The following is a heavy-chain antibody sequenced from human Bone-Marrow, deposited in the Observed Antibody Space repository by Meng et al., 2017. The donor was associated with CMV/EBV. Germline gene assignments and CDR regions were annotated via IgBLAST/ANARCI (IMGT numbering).Heavy chain of an antibody. V-gene: IGHV5-51*01. Sequence: GESLKISCKGSGYSFTSYWIGWVRQMPGKGLEWMGIIYPGDSDTRHSPSFQGQVTISADKSISTAYLQWSSLKASDTAMYYCARIKGVVPALPRFDPWGQGTLVTVSS. J-gene: IGHJ5*02. D-gene: IGHD2-2*01. CDR1: GYSFTSYW. CDR2: IYPGDSDT. CDR3: ARIKGVVPALPRFDP.